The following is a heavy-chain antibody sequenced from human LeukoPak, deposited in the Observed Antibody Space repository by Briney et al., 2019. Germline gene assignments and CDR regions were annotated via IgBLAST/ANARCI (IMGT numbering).Heavy chain of an antibody. J-gene: IGHJ5*02. CDR2: INHSGRT. D-gene: IGHD6-13*01. CDR3: ARGGSWVAAAGTVTWFDP. CDR1: GGSLSGYY. Sequence: SETLSLTCGVYGGSLSGYYWSWIRQPPGKGLDWIGDINHSGRTNNNPSLKSRVTISVDTSKNQFSLKLSSVTAADTAVYYCARGGSWVAAAGTVTWFDPWGQGTLVTVSS. V-gene: IGHV4-34*01.